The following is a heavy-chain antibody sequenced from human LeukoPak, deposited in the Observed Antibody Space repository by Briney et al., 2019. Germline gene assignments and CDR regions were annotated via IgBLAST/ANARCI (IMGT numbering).Heavy chain of an antibody. D-gene: IGHD5-18*01. CDR1: GGSITSSNW. J-gene: IGHJ5*02. CDR3: ARKTTFVDTANFVLAT. V-gene: IGHV4-4*02. Sequence: PSGTLSLTCVVSGGSITSSNWWTWVRQSPGMGLEWIGEIYHTGRTNFNPSVKSRVTISVDKSNNHFSLSLTSVTAADTAVYYCARKTTFVDTANFVLATWGQGTLVTVSS. CDR2: IYHTGRT.